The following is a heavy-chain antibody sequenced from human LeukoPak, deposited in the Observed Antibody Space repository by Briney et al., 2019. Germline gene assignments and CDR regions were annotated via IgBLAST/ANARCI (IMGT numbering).Heavy chain of an antibody. CDR1: GFTFSSYG. CDR3: AKGDYYGSGRNFDY. D-gene: IGHD3-10*01. CDR2: IRYDGSNK. Sequence: PGGSLRLSCAASGFTFSSYGMHWVRQAPGKGLEWVAFIRYDGSNKYYADSVKGRFTISRDNSKNTLYLQMNSLRAEDTAVYYCAKGDYYGSGRNFDYWGQGTLVTVSS. J-gene: IGHJ4*02. V-gene: IGHV3-30*02.